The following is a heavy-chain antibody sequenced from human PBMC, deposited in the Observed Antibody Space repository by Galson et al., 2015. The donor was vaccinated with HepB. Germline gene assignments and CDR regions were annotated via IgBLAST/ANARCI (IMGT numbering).Heavy chain of an antibody. V-gene: IGHV3-49*03. CDR2: IRSKAYGGTT. D-gene: IGHD1-26*01. CDR3: TRGGWELLAPKYYFDY. J-gene: IGHJ4*02. CDR1: GFTFGDYA. Sequence: SLRLSCAASGFTFGDYAMSWFRQAPGKGLEWVGFIRSKAYGGTTEYAASVKGRFTISRDDSKSIAYLQMNSLKTEDTAVYYCTRGGWELLAPKYYFDYWGQGTLVTVSS.